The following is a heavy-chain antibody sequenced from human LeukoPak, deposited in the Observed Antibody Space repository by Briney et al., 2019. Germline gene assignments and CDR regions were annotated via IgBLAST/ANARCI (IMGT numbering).Heavy chain of an antibody. D-gene: IGHD6-13*01. CDR1: GFIFDDYA. J-gene: IGHJ1*01. V-gene: IGHV3-9*01. Sequence: GGSLRLSCAASGFIFDDYAMHWVRQAPGKGLEWVSGISWNSGSIGYADSVKGRFTISRDNAKNSLYLQMNSLRAEDAAVYYCARVGAAAVMYFQHWGQGTLVTVSS. CDR3: ARVGAAAVMYFQH. CDR2: ISWNSGSI.